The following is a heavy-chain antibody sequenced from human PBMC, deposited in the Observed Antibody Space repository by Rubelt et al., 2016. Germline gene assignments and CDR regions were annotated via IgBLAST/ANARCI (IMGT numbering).Heavy chain of an antibody. CDR1: GYSISSGYY. D-gene: IGHD3-3*01. J-gene: IGHJ4*02. Sequence: QVQLQESGPGLVKPSETLSLTCTVSGYSISSGYYWGWIRQPPGKGLEWIGSIYHSGSTYYNPSLKGRVTISVDTSKNQFSLKLSSVTGADTAVYYCASFWDHTGYYFDYWGQGTLVTVSS. CDR2: IYHSGST. CDR3: ASFWDHTGYYFDY. V-gene: IGHV4-38-2*02.